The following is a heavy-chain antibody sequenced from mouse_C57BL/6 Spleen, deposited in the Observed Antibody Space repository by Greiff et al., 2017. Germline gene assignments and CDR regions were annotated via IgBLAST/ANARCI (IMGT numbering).Heavy chain of an antibody. CDR1: GYTFTGYW. J-gene: IGHJ3*01. CDR3: ARSGYVYDWFAF. V-gene: IGHV1-9*01. D-gene: IGHD2-2*01. CDR2: ILPGSGST. Sequence: VQLQQSGAELMKPGASVKLSCKATGYTFTGYWIEWVKQRPGHGLEWIGEILPGSGSTNYNEKFKGKATFTADTSSNTAYMHLSSLSTEDAVIYCCARSGYVYDWFAFWGPGTLVTVSA.